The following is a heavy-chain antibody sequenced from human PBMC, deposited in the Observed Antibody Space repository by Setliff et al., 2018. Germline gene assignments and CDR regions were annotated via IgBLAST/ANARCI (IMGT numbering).Heavy chain of an antibody. V-gene: IGHV1-18*01. CDR3: ARGAPGRYCSGGSCSYFDY. CDR1: GYTFTSYG. CDR2: ISAYNGNT. J-gene: IGHJ4*02. Sequence: ASVKVSCKASGYTFTSYGISWVRQAPGQGLEWMGWISAYNGNTNYAQKLQGRVTMTRNTSISTAYMELSSLRSEDTAVYYCARGAPGRYCSGGSCSYFDYWGQGILVTVSS. D-gene: IGHD2-15*01.